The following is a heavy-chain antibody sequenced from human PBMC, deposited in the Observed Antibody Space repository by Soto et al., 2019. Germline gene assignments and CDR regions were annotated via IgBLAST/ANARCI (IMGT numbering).Heavy chain of an antibody. CDR1: GFTFSSYG. J-gene: IGHJ4*02. CDR2: IWYDGSNK. D-gene: IGHD6-19*01. CDR3: ARDQGSGWPDY. Sequence: GSLRLSCAASGFTFSSYGMHWVRQAPGKGLEWVAVIWYDGSNKYYADSVKGRFTISRDNSKNTLFLQMNSLRAEDTAVYYCARDQGSGWPDYWGQGTLVTVSS. V-gene: IGHV3-33*01.